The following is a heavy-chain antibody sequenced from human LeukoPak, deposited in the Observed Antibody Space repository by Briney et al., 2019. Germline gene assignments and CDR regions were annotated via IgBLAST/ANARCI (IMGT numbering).Heavy chain of an antibody. J-gene: IGHJ4*02. V-gene: IGHV1-8*01. CDR3: ARDHITIGGRVDY. CDR2: MNPNSGNT. Sequence: ASVKVSCKASGYTFTSYDINWVRQATGQGLEWMGWMNPNSGNTGYVQKFQGRVTMTRNTSISTAYMELRSLRSDDTAVYYCARDHITIGGRVDYWGQGTLVTVSS. D-gene: IGHD2-15*01. CDR1: GYTFTSYD.